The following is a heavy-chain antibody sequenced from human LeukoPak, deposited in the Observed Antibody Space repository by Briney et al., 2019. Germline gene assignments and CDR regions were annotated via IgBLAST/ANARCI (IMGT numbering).Heavy chain of an antibody. CDR1: GFTFSSYW. Sequence: PGGSLRLSCAASGFTFSSYWMHWVRQAPGKGLVWVSRIQSDGRRTDYADSVRGRFTISRDNAKNTLYLQMSSLRAEDTAIYYCARISLSGWVNDHWGQGTLVTVSS. J-gene: IGHJ4*02. V-gene: IGHV3-74*01. D-gene: IGHD6-19*01. CDR2: IQSDGRRT. CDR3: ARISLSGWVNDH.